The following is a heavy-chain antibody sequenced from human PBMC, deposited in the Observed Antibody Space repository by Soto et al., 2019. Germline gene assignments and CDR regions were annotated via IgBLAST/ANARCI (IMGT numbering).Heavy chain of an antibody. J-gene: IGHJ6*03. CDR2: ISAYNGNT. Sequence: ASVKVSCKASGYTFTSYGISWVRQAPGQGLEWMGWISAYNGNTNYAQKLQGRVTMTTDTSTSTAYMELRSLRSDDTAVYYCARDVDLAGSENYYYYYYMDVWGKGTTVTVSS. CDR3: ARDVDLAGSENYYYYYYMDV. CDR1: GYTFTSYG. V-gene: IGHV1-18*01. D-gene: IGHD6-19*01.